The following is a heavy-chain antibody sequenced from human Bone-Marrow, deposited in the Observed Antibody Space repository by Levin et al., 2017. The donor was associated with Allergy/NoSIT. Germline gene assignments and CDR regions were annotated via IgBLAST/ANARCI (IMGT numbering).Heavy chain of an antibody. J-gene: IGHJ4*02. V-gene: IGHV3-30*04. CDR1: GFTFNFHS. D-gene: IGHD1-1*01. CDR3: TRTPERYDFLGNSFDY. Sequence: PGGSLRLSCAASGFTFNFHSMHWVRQPPGKGLEWVALISYDGSDEYYADSVKGRFTISRDNSKNTVSLQMNSLKPEDTALYYCTRTPERYDFLGNSFDYWGQGALVTVSS. CDR2: ISYDGSDE.